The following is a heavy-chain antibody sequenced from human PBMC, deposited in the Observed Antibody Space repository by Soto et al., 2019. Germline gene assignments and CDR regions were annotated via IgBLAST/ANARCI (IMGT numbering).Heavy chain of an antibody. CDR2: IYYSGST. J-gene: IGHJ6*02. Sequence: QVQLQESGPGLVKPSQTLSLTCTVSGGSISSGGYYWSWIRQHPGKGLEWIGYIYYSGSTYYNPSLKSRVTISVDTYKNQFSLKLSSVTAADTAVYYCARGDCTNGVCYTGYYYYGMDVWGQGTTVTVSS. D-gene: IGHD2-8*01. CDR1: GGSISSGGYY. V-gene: IGHV4-31*03. CDR3: ARGDCTNGVCYTGYYYYGMDV.